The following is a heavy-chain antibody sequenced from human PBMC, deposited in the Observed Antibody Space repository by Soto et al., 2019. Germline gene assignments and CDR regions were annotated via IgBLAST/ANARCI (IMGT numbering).Heavy chain of an antibody. D-gene: IGHD6-13*01. CDR1: GGSISSSSYY. V-gene: IGHV4-39*01. CDR2: IYYSGST. Sequence: SETLSLTCTVSGGSISSSSYYWGWIRQPPGKGLEWIGSIYYSGSTYYNPSLKSRVTISVDTSKNQFSLKLSSVTAADTAVYYCARVIGYSSSWYWFDPWGQGTLVTVSS. J-gene: IGHJ5*02. CDR3: ARVIGYSSSWYWFDP.